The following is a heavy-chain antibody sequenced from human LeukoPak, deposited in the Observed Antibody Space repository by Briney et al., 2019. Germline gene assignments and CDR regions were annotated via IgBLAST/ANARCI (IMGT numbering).Heavy chain of an antibody. Sequence: PGGSLRLSCAASGFTFSSYAMSWVRQAPGKGLEWVSYISSSGSTIYYADSVKGRFTISRDNAKNSLYLQMNSLRAEDTAIYYCARIMVATTREAFDYWGQGTRVTVSS. CDR2: ISSSGSTI. CDR3: ARIMVATTREAFDY. V-gene: IGHV3-48*03. J-gene: IGHJ4*02. D-gene: IGHD5-12*01. CDR1: GFTFSSYA.